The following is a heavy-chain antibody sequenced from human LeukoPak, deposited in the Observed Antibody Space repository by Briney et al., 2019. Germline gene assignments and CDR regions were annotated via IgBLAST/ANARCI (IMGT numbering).Heavy chain of an antibody. V-gene: IGHV4-34*01. D-gene: IGHD3-3*01. CDR3: ASTVYYDFWSGYKGAFDI. Sequence: PGGSLRLSCAASGFTFSSHAMSWVRQAPGKGLEWIGEINHSGSTNYNPSLKSRVTISVDTSKNQFSLKLSSVTAEDTAVYYCASTVYYDFWSGYKGAFDIWGQGTMVTVSS. CDR1: GFTFSSHA. CDR2: INHSGST. J-gene: IGHJ3*02.